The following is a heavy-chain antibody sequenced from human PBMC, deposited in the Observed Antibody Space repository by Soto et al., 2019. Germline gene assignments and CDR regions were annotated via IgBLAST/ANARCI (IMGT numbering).Heavy chain of an antibody. D-gene: IGHD6-6*01. CDR2: ISWNSGSI. CDR1: GFTFDDYA. J-gene: IGHJ4*02. CDR3: AKDINPSRKYYFDY. Sequence: EVQLVESGGGLVQPGRSLRLSCAASGFTFDDYAMHWVRQAPGKGLEWVSGISWNSGSIGYADSVKGRFTISRDNAKNSLYLHMNSLRAEDTALYYCAKDINPSRKYYFDYWGQGTLVTVSS. V-gene: IGHV3-9*01.